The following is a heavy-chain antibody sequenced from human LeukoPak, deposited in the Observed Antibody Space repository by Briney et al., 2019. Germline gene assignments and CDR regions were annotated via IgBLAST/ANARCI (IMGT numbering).Heavy chain of an antibody. D-gene: IGHD3-10*01. J-gene: IGHJ4*02. Sequence: PSEILSLTCTVSSGSISSTSYYWGWMRQPPGMGLEWIGSMYYSGSTYYNPSLKSRVTISVDTSKSQFSLKLSSVTAADTAVYYCAREMRSPRGGFDYWDQGALVTVSS. CDR1: SGSISSTSYY. CDR3: AREMRSPRGGFDY. V-gene: IGHV4-39*07. CDR2: MYYSGST.